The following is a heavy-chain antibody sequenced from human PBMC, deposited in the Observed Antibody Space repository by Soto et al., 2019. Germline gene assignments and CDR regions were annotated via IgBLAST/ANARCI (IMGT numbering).Heavy chain of an antibody. J-gene: IGHJ4*02. V-gene: IGHV3-30*03. CDR3: ARCGTTVGLDV. Sequence: QVQLVESWGGVVQPGTSLRLSCVVSGFTFSSYVIHWFRKAPGKGLELVALTSYDGSNNVYGDSVKGRFTISRHNCRNTVELQIDRLRLVDTDLYYCARCGTTVGLDVWGQGTLVSVSS. CDR1: GFTFSSYV. CDR2: TSYDGSNN. D-gene: IGHD1-1*01.